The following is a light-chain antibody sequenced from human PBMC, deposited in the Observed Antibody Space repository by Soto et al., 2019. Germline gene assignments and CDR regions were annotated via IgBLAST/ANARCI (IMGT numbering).Light chain of an antibody. J-gene: IGKJ1*01. CDR2: WAS. CDR1: QSVLYSSSNKNY. V-gene: IGKV4-1*01. CDR3: EQYYRTRQT. Sequence: DIVMTQSPDSLAVSLGERATINCKSSQSVLYSSSNKNYLAWYQQKPGQPPKLLIYWASTRESGVPDRFSGSGSIKYLTLTVSSLQAEDVRVYYCEQYYRTRQTVGQGTTGDIK.